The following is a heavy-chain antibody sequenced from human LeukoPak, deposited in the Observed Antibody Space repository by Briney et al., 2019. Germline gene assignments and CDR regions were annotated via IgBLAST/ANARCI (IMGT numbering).Heavy chain of an antibody. CDR2: IIPIFGTA. D-gene: IGHD5-24*01. Sequence: SVKVSCKASGGTFSSYAISWVRQAPGQGLEWMGGIIPIFGTANYAQKFQGRVTITADKSTSTAYMELSSLRSEDTAVYYCARGGMATITGGASFDYWGQGTLVTVSS. V-gene: IGHV1-69*06. J-gene: IGHJ4*02. CDR1: GGTFSSYA. CDR3: ARGGMATITGGASFDY.